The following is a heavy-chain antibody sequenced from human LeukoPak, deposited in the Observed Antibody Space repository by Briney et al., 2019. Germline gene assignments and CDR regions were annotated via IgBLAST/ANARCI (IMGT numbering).Heavy chain of an antibody. CDR1: GYSFTTYW. J-gene: IGHJ4*02. CDR3: ARVIHLGELSLYDY. Sequence: GESLRVSCKGSGYSFTTYWITWVRQMPGKGLEWMGRIDPSDSYTNYSPSFQGHVAISADKSISTAYLQWSSLKASDTAMYYCARVIHLGELSLYDYWGQGTLVTVSS. V-gene: IGHV5-10-1*01. D-gene: IGHD3-16*02. CDR2: IDPSDSYT.